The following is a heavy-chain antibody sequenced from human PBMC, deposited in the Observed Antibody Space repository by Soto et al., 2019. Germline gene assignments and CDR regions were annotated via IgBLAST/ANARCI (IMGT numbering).Heavy chain of an antibody. V-gene: IGHV4-59*01. D-gene: IGHD6-19*01. Sequence: SATLSLTCTVSGDSINTYYWTWVRQAPGKGLEWIGYIYSSGSTNYNPSLKSRVTISVDTSKSEFSLRLTSVTAADTAVYYCARFSGWYSAFDYWGQGTPVTVSS. CDR1: GDSINTYY. CDR2: IYSSGST. CDR3: ARFSGWYSAFDY. J-gene: IGHJ4*02.